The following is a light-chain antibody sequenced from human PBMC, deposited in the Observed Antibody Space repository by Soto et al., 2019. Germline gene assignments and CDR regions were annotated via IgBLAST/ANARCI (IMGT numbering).Light chain of an antibody. Sequence: VLTQPPSASGTPGQRVTISCSGSSSNIGSNAVKWYQQLPGTAPKLLMYSTNQRPSGVPDRFSGSKSGTSASLAISGLQSEDEADYYCAAWDDSLKGVVFGGGTKVTVL. CDR2: STN. J-gene: IGLJ2*01. CDR1: SSNIGSNA. CDR3: AAWDDSLKGVV. V-gene: IGLV1-44*01.